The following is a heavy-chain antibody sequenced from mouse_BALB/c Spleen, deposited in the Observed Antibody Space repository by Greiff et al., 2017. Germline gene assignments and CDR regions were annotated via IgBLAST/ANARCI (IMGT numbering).Heavy chain of an antibody. V-gene: IGHV1S34*01. CDR2: ISCYNGAT. D-gene: IGHD4-1*01. CDR3: ARNPGPYYAMDY. Sequence: LVKTGASVKISCKASGYSFTGYYMHWVKQSHGKSLEWIGYISCYNGATSYNQKFKGKATFTVDTSSSTAYMQFNSLTSEDSAVYYCARNPGPYYAMDYWGQGTSVTVSS. J-gene: IGHJ4*01. CDR1: GYSFTGYY.